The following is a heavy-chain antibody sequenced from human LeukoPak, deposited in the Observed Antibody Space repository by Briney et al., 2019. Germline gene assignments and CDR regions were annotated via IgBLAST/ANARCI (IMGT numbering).Heavy chain of an antibody. CDR3: AKEWQQLVPDY. D-gene: IGHD6-13*01. CDR2: IWNNGNNK. Sequence: GGSLRLSCAASGFILSDYGMHWVRQAPGKGLEWVAVIWNNGNNKYADSVRGRFTISRDDSKNTLYLQMDSLRAEDTAVYYCAKEWQQLVPDYWGQGTLVTVSS. J-gene: IGHJ4*02. V-gene: IGHV3-33*06. CDR1: GFILSDYG.